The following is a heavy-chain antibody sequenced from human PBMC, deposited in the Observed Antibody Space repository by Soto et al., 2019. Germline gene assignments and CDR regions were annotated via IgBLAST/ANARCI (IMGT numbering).Heavy chain of an antibody. J-gene: IGHJ6*02. CDR2: ISWNSGSI. CDR1: GFTFDDYA. Sequence: PGGSLRLSCAASGFTFDDYAMHWVRQAPGKGLEWVSGISWNSGSIGYADSVKGRFTISRDNAKNSLYLQMNSLRAEDTALYYCAKDMSPYSGRYSALDYYYYYGMDVWGQGTTVTVSS. V-gene: IGHV3-9*01. CDR3: AKDMSPYSGRYSALDYYYYYGMDV. D-gene: IGHD1-26*01.